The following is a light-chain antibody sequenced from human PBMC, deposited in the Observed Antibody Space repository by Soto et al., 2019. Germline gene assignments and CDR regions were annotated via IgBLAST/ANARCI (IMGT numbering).Light chain of an antibody. CDR1: SSDVGKYDY. J-gene: IGLJ2*01. CDR2: EVS. V-gene: IGLV2-14*01. Sequence: QSALTQPPSASGSPGQSVTISCTGTSSDVGKYDYVSWFQHHPGKAPKLIIYEVSNRPSGVSNRFSGSKSGNTASLTISGLQAEDEADYYCSSYTSSSTLDVVFGGGTKVTVL. CDR3: SSYTSSSTLDVV.